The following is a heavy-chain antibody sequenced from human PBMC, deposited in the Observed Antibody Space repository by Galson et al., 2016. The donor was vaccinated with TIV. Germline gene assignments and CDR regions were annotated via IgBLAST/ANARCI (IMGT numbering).Heavy chain of an antibody. CDR3: ARSRGYSYGYVDP. J-gene: IGHJ5*02. Sequence: SVKVSCKASGGTFNSYGISWVRQAPGQGLQWMGGIIPVFGTTKYSQDFQGRVAVTADESTGTAYMELSGLRFDDTAVYFCARSRGYSYGYVDPWGQGPLVTVSA. CDR1: GGTFNSYG. CDR2: IIPVFGTT. D-gene: IGHD5-18*01. V-gene: IGHV1-69*13.